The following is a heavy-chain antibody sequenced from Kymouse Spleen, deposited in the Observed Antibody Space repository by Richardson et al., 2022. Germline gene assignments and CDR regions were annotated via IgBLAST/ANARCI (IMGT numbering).Heavy chain of an antibody. Sequence: QVQLQQWGAGLLKPSETLSLTCAVYGGSFSGYYWSWIRQPPGKGLEWIGEINHSGSTNYNPSLKSRVTISVDTSKNQFSLKLSSVTAADTAVYYCARGGVWFGELSWFDPWGQGTLVTVSS. CDR2: INHSGST. CDR1: GGSFSGYY. J-gene: IGHJ5*02. D-gene: IGHD3-10*01. V-gene: IGHV4-34*01. CDR3: ARGGVWFGELSWFDP.